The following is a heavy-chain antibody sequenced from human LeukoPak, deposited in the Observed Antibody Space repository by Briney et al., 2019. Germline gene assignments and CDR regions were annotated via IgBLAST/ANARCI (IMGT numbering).Heavy chain of an antibody. Sequence: SETLSLTCTVSGGSISSYYWSWIRQPPGKGLEWIGYIYYSGSTNYNPSLKSRVTISVDTSKNQFSLKLSSVTAADTAVYYCARVATHYDSSGYYSGYFDYWGQGTPVTVSS. CDR1: GGSISSYY. CDR3: ARVATHYDSSGYYSGYFDY. V-gene: IGHV4-59*01. D-gene: IGHD3-22*01. CDR2: IYYSGST. J-gene: IGHJ4*02.